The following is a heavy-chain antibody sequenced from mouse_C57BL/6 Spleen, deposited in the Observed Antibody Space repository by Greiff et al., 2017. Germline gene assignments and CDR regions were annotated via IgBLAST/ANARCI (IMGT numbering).Heavy chain of an antibody. CDR2: IYPRSGNT. CDR1: GYTFTSSG. D-gene: IGHD1-1*01. J-gene: IGHJ3*01. CDR3: AREITTGQASGCAY. Sequence: QVQLKESGAELARPGASVKLSCKASGYTFTSSGISWVKQSTGQGLEWIGEIYPRSGNTYYNEKFKGKATLTADKSSSTAYMELRSLTSEDSAVYFGAREITTGQASGCAYWGQGTLVTVSA. V-gene: IGHV1-81*01.